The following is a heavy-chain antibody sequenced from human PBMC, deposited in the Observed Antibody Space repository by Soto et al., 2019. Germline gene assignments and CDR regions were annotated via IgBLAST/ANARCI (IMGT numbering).Heavy chain of an antibody. CDR1: GFTFDDYA. D-gene: IGHD3-16*01. J-gene: IGHJ6*02. Sequence: EVQLVEPGGGVVQPGRSLRLSCAASGFTFDDYAMHWVRQPPGTGLEWVAGTSWNSERIGYADSVRGRFTISRDNAKNSLYLQMNSLRAEDTALYYCVRDMGADYYYYGMDVWGQGTSVTVSS. CDR3: VRDMGADYYYYGMDV. CDR2: TSWNSERI. V-gene: IGHV3-9*01.